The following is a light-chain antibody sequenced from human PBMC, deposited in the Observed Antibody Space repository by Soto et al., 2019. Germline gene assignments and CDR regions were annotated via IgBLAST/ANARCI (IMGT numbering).Light chain of an antibody. CDR3: QQYENSPIT. J-gene: IGKJ5*01. Sequence: EIVLTQSPGILSLSPGERASLSCGASQSLSSNFLAWYQQKPGQAPRLLIYGASSRATGIPDRFSGTGSETDFTLTINRLEPEDSAVYYCQQYENSPITFGQGTRLEIK. CDR1: QSLSSNF. V-gene: IGKV3-20*01. CDR2: GAS.